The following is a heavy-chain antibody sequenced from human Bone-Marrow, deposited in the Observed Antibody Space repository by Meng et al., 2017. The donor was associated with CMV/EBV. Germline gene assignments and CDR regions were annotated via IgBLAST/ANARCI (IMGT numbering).Heavy chain of an antibody. D-gene: IGHD2-2*02. CDR1: GFTFSSYW. CDR2: IKQDGSEK. Sequence: GGSLRLSCAASGFTFSSYWMSWVRQAPGKGLEWVANIKQDGSEKYYVDSVKGRFTISRDNAKNSLYLQMNSLRAEDTAVYYCASLVVVPAAIPYYYGMDVCGQGTTVTVSS. J-gene: IGHJ6*02. V-gene: IGHV3-7*01. CDR3: ASLVVVPAAIPYYYGMDV.